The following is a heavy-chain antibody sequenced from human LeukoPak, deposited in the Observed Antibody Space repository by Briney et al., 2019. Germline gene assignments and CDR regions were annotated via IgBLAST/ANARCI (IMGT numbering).Heavy chain of an antibody. Sequence: PGGSLRLSCAASGFTFRRYGMSWIRQPPGKGLEWIGEINHSGSTNYNPSLKSRVTISVDTSKNQFSLKLSSVTAADTAVYYCARHTYMGHCSGGSCYYYFDYWGQGTLVTVSS. J-gene: IGHJ4*02. D-gene: IGHD2-15*01. CDR3: ARHTYMGHCSGGSCYYYFDY. CDR2: INHSGST. V-gene: IGHV4-34*01. CDR1: GFTFRRYG.